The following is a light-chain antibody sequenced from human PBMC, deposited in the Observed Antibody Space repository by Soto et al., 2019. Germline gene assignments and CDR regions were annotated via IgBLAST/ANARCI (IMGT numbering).Light chain of an antibody. CDR1: SSDVGGYNY. Sequence: QSALTQPASVSGSPGQSITISCTGTSSDVGGYNYVSWYQHHPGKAPKLIIYDVTHRPSGVSNPFSGSKSGNTASLTISGLQPEDEADYYCSSYTTSNTRQIVFGTGTKLTVL. J-gene: IGLJ1*01. CDR3: SSYTTSNTRQIV. CDR2: DVT. V-gene: IGLV2-14*03.